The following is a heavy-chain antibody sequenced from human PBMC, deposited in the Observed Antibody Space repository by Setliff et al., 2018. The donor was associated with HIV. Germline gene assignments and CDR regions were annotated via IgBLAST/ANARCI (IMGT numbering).Heavy chain of an antibody. V-gene: IGHV3-66*01. Sequence: GGSLRLSCEASGFSVGASYMTWVRQAPGKGLEWVSITYYVGTTNYADSVKGRFTVSRDTSKNTLYLQMNSLSAEDTAVYYCARYNYGYRWYLDLWGRGTLVTVSS. CDR2: TYYVGTT. J-gene: IGHJ2*01. CDR3: ARYNYGYRWYLDL. D-gene: IGHD5-18*01. CDR1: GFSVGASY.